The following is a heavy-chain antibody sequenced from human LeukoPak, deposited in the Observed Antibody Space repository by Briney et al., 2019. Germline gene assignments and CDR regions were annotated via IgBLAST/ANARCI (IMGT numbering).Heavy chain of an antibody. CDR3: ARSTVTTHGYFDY. Sequence: GESLRLSCAASGFTFSSYAMSWVRQAPGKGLEWVSGISGSGGGTYYADAVKGRFTISKDNSKSTLYLQMNSLRAEDTAKYYCARSTVTTHGYFDYWGQGTLVTVSS. D-gene: IGHD4-17*01. V-gene: IGHV3-23*01. J-gene: IGHJ4*02. CDR1: GFTFSSYA. CDR2: ISGSGGGT.